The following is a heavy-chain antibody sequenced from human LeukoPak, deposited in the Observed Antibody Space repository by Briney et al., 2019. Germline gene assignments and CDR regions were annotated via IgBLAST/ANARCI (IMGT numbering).Heavy chain of an antibody. V-gene: IGHV1-8*01. CDR1: GYTFTSYV. J-gene: IGHJ4*02. Sequence: ASVKVSCKPSGYTFTSYVINWVRQATGQWLEWMGWMNPNSGNTGYAQKFQGRVTMTRNTSISTAYMELSSLRSEDTAVYYCARGCSSTSCYAEGVGVYWGQGTLVTVSS. D-gene: IGHD2-2*01. CDR3: ARGCSSTSCYAEGVGVY. CDR2: MNPNSGNT.